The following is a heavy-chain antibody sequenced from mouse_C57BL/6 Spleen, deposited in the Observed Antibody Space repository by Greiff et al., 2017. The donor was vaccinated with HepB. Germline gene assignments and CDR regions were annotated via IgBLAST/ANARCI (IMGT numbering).Heavy chain of an antibody. D-gene: IGHD1-1*01. V-gene: IGHV1-55*01. J-gene: IGHJ3*01. CDR3: ATTVVAPFAY. CDR2: IYPGSGST. CDR1: GYTFTSYW. Sequence: QVQLKEPGAELVKPGASVKMSCKASGYTFTSYWITWVKQRPGQGLEWIGDIYPGSGSTNYNEKFKSKATLTVDTSSSTAYMQLSSLTSEDSAVYYCATTVVAPFAYWGQGTLVTVSA.